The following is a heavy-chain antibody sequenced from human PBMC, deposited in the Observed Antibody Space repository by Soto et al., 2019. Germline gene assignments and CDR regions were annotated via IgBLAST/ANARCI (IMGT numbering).Heavy chain of an antibody. D-gene: IGHD2-2*01. CDR1: GFTFSSYE. CDR2: ISSSGSNT. V-gene: IGHV3-48*03. J-gene: IGHJ3*02. CDR3: ARVYYARDAFDI. Sequence: LRLSCAASGFTFSSYEMNWVRQAPGKGLECVSYISSSGSNTYYADSVKGRFTISRDNAKNSLYLQMNSLRAEDTAVYYCARVYYARDAFDIWGQGTMVTVSS.